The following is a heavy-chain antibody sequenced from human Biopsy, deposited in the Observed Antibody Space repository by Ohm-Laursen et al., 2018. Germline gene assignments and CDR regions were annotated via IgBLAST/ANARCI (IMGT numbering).Heavy chain of an antibody. CDR3: ARGLPRIAPMVRGRRTWFDP. V-gene: IGHV4-38-2*02. D-gene: IGHD3-10*01. CDR2: IYHGSGT. J-gene: IGHJ5*02. Sequence: SDTLSLTCSVSDSSVSHDYFWTWIRQPSGKGLEWIGSIYHGSGTSYNPSVETRVAITLDKAENQFSLNLYSVTAADTAVYFCARGLPRIAPMVRGRRTWFDPWGQGTLVTVSS. CDR1: DSSVSHDYF.